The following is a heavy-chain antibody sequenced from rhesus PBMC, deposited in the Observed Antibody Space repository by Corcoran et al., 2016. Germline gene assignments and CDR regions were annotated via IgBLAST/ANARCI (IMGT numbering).Heavy chain of an antibody. Sequence: QLQLQESGPGLVKPSETLSLTCAVSGGSISSNYWSWIRQPPGKGLEWFGRISGSGGSTDYNPSLKSRVTISTDTSKNQFSRKLSSVTAADTAVYYCARLETYWGDYYDNGFDVWGPGVLVTVSS. V-gene: IGHV4-173*01. J-gene: IGHJ5-1*01. CDR1: GGSISSNY. D-gene: IGHD3-34*01. CDR2: ISGSGGST. CDR3: ARLETYWGDYYDNGFDV.